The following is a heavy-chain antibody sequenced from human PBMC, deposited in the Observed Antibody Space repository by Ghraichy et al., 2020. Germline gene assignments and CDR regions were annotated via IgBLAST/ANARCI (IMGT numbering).Heavy chain of an antibody. D-gene: IGHD3-3*01. CDR1: GGSISSYY. Sequence: SETLSLTCTVSGGSISSYYWSWIRQPAGKGLEWIGRIYTSGSTNYNPSLKSRVTMSVDTSKNQFSLKLSSVTAADTAVYYCAREAPEYYDFWSGYYVHYGMDVWGQGTTVTVSS. CDR3: AREAPEYYDFWSGYYVHYGMDV. V-gene: IGHV4-4*07. J-gene: IGHJ6*02. CDR2: IYTSGST.